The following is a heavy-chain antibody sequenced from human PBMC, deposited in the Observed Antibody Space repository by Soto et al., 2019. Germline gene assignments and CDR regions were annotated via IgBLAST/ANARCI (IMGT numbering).Heavy chain of an antibody. CDR3: ARDPGIAVAGPKGFDY. CDR2: IIPIFGTA. D-gene: IGHD6-19*01. J-gene: IGHJ4*02. V-gene: IGHV1-69*13. CDR1: GGTFSSYA. Sequence: GASVKVSCKASGGTFSSYAISWVRQAPGQGLEWMGGIIPIFGTANYAQKFQGRVTITADESTSTAYMELSSLRSEDTAVYYCARDPGIAVAGPKGFDYWGQGTLVTVSS.